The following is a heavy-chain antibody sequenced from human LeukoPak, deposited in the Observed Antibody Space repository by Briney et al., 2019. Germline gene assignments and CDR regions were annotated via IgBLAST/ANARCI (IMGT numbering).Heavy chain of an antibody. CDR2: IWYDGSNK. D-gene: IGHD2-2*01. Sequence: PGGSLRLSCAASGFTFSSYGMHWVRQAPGKGLEWVAVIWYDGSNKYYADSVKGRFTISRDNSKNTLYLQMNSLRAEDTAVYYCAKSLVVVPAANDYWGQGTLVTVSS. J-gene: IGHJ4*02. CDR3: AKSLVVVPAANDY. CDR1: GFTFSSYG. V-gene: IGHV3-33*06.